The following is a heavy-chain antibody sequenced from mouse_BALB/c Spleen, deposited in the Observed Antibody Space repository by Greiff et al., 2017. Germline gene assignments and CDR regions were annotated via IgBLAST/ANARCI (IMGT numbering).Heavy chain of an antibody. CDR2: ISSGGSYT. V-gene: IGHV5-9-4*01. CDR3: AKNWDGYAMDY. Sequence: EVNLVESGGGLVKPGGSLKLSCAASGFTFSSYAMSWVRQSPEKRLEWVAEISSGGSYTYYPDTVTGRFTISRDNAKNTLYLEMSSLRSEDTAMYYCAKNWDGYAMDYWGQGTSVTVSS. D-gene: IGHD4-1*01. CDR1: GFTFSSYA. J-gene: IGHJ4*01.